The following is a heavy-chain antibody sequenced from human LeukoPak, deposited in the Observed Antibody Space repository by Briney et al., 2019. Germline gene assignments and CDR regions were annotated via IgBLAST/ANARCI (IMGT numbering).Heavy chain of an antibody. D-gene: IGHD2-2*01. CDR1: GFTFSGST. CDR3: TPSYCTSTSCYQY. V-gene: IGHV3-73*01. Sequence: GGSLRLSCAASGFTFSGSTMHWVRQASGKGLEWVGRIRSKANNYATAYAASVKGRFTISRDDSKNTAFLQMNSLKTEDTAVYYCTPSYCTSTSCYQYWGQGTLVTVSS. CDR2: IRSKANNYAT. J-gene: IGHJ4*02.